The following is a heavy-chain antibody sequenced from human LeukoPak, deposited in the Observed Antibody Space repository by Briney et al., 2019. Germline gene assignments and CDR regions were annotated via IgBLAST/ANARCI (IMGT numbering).Heavy chain of an antibody. J-gene: IGHJ4*02. V-gene: IGHV3-23*01. CDR2: ISDSGGST. Sequence: GGSLRLSCAASGFIFNNYAMSWVRQALGKGLEWVSAISDSGGSTNYADSVQGRFTISRDNSKNTVYLQMNSLRAEDTAVYYCAKTSAPARPYYFDYWGQGTLVTVSS. CDR1: GFIFNNYA. D-gene: IGHD3-10*01. CDR3: AKTSAPARPYYFDY.